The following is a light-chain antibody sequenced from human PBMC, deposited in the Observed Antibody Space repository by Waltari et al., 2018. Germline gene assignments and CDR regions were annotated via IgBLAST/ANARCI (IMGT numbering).Light chain of an antibody. CDR3: QSYDSSLSGWRV. CDR2: DTT. V-gene: IGLV1-40*01. CDR1: SSNIGADYD. J-gene: IGLJ1*01. Sequence: QSVLTQPPSVSGAPGQRVTISCTGGSSNIGADYDVPWSQQLPGTAPKLLIFDTTNRPSGVPNRFSGSKSGTSAFLAITGLQPEDEADYYCQSYDSSLSGWRVFGTGTKVTVL.